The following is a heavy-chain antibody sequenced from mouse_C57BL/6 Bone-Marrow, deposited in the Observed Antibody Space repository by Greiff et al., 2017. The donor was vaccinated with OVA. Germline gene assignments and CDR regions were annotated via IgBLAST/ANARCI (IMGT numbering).Heavy chain of an antibody. V-gene: IGHV1-81*01. Sequence: QVQLKQSGAELARPGASVKLSCKASGYTFTSYGISWVKQRTGQGLEWIGEIYPRSGNTYYNEKFKGKATLTADKSSSTAYMELRSLTSEDSAVYFCARWRGDCWFAYWGQGTLVTVSA. CDR2: IYPRSGNT. CDR1: GYTFTSYG. D-gene: IGHD3-3*01. J-gene: IGHJ3*01. CDR3: ARWRGDCWFAY.